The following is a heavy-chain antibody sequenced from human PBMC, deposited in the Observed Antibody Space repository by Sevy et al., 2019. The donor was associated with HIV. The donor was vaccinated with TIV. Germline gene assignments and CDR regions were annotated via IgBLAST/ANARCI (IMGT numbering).Heavy chain of an antibody. CDR2: FSGSGDST. Sequence: GGPLRLSCAASGFTFSSYAMSWVRQAPEKGLQWVSDFSGSGDSTYYADSVMGRFTIFRDNSKNTMYLQMTSLTAGDTAVYFCARRPDFGVVIPTGVLDVWGQGTTVTVSS. CDR3: ARRPDFGVVIPTGVLDV. CDR1: GFTFSSYA. D-gene: IGHD3-3*01. J-gene: IGHJ6*02. V-gene: IGHV3-23*01.